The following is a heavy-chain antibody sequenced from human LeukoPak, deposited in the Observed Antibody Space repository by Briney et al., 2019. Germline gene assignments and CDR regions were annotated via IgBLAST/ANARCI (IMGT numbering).Heavy chain of an antibody. CDR3: ARASGIAITMIVVVTSGIDY. J-gene: IGHJ4*02. Sequence: ASVTVSFKASGYTFIGYYLHLVRQAPGQGLEWMGWINPTSGGTNYAQKFQDRVTMTRDTSISTAYMELSRLRSDDTAVYYCARASGIAITMIVVVTSGIDYWGQGTLVTVSS. CDR1: GYTFIGYY. CDR2: INPTSGGT. D-gene: IGHD3-22*01. V-gene: IGHV1-2*02.